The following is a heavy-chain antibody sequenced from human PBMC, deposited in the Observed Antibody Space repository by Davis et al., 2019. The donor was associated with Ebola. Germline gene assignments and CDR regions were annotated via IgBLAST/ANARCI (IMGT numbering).Heavy chain of an antibody. Sequence: PSETLSLTCTVSGGSISSGDYYWSWIRQPPGKGLEWIGYIYYSGSTYYNPSLKSRVTISVDTSKNQFSLKLSSVTAADTAVYYCAREEGFWSGYYRYYYMDVWGKGTTVTVSS. V-gene: IGHV4-30-4*01. CDR3: AREEGFWSGYYRYYYMDV. J-gene: IGHJ6*03. CDR2: IYYSGST. D-gene: IGHD3-3*01. CDR1: GGSISSGDYY.